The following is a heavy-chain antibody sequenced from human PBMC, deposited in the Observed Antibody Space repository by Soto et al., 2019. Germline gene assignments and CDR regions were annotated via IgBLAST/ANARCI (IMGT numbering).Heavy chain of an antibody. V-gene: IGHV3-30*03. CDR1: GFNFGFFG. Sequence: QIQLVESGGDVVQPGRSLRLSCAASGFNFGFFGMHWVRQAPGKGLEWVAFISGDGINTHYADSVRGRFTLSRDYSKKTMYVQMDTLREDDTALYYCARGNLSFDFDSWGQGTLVTVSS. CDR3: ARGNLSFDFDS. CDR2: ISGDGINT. J-gene: IGHJ4*02. D-gene: IGHD3-10*01.